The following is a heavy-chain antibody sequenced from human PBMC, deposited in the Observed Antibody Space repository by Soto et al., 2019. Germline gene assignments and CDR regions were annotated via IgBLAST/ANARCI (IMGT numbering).Heavy chain of an antibody. Sequence: GGSLRLSCAASGFTFSGYGMHWVRQAPGKGLEWVAVIWYDGSNKYYADSVKGRFTISRDNSKNTLYLQMNSLRAEDTAVYYCARDPYYYASSGSDYWGQGTLVTVSS. CDR2: IWYDGSNK. J-gene: IGHJ4*02. CDR3: ARDPYYYASSGSDY. D-gene: IGHD3-22*01. V-gene: IGHV3-33*01. CDR1: GFTFSGYG.